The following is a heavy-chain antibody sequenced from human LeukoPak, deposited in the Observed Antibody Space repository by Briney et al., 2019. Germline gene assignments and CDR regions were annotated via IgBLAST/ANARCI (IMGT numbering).Heavy chain of an antibody. CDR1: GGSFSGYY. Sequence: PSETLSLTCAVYGGSFSGYYWSWIRQPPGKGLEWIGYIYYSGSTNYNPSLKSRVTISVDTSKNQFSLKLSSVTAADTAVYYCARVESAEFDPWGQGTLVTVSS. CDR2: IYYSGST. D-gene: IGHD6-19*01. V-gene: IGHV4-59*01. J-gene: IGHJ5*02. CDR3: ARVESAEFDP.